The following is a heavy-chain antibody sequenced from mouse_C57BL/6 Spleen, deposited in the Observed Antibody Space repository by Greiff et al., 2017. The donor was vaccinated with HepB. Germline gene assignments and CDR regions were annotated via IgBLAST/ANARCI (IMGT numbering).Heavy chain of an antibody. V-gene: IGHV1-4*01. D-gene: IGHD4-1*02. CDR3: ARSATGTGAMDY. CDR2: INPSSGYT. Sequence: VKLMESGAELARPGASVKMSCKASGYTFTSYTMHWVKQRPGQGLEWIGYINPSSGYTKYNQKFKDKATLTADKSSSTAYMQLSSLTSEDSAVYYCARSATGTGAMDYWGQGTSVTVSS. J-gene: IGHJ4*01. CDR1: GYTFTSYT.